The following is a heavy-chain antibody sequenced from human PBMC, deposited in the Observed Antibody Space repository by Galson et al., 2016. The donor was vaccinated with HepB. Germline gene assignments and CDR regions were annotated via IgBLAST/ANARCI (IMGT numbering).Heavy chain of an antibody. CDR2: IKEDGSET. CDR1: GFSFSTYW. CDR3: TSVDRAVDAFDI. V-gene: IGHV3-7*01. J-gene: IGHJ3*02. D-gene: IGHD3-10*01. Sequence: SLRLSCAASGFSFSTYWVAWVRQAPGKGLEWVANIKEDGSETFYGDSVKGRFTISRDNSKHTLYLQMNSLSAEDTAVYYCTSVDRAVDAFDIWGQGTMVTVSS.